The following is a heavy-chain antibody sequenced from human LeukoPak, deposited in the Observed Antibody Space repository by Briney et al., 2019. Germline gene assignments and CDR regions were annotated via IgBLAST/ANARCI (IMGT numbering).Heavy chain of an antibody. V-gene: IGHV3-23*01. CDR1: GFTFSSYA. CDR3: ASSQDTPAYYDSNGYKFDY. J-gene: IGHJ4*02. D-gene: IGHD3-22*01. Sequence: GGSLRLSFVASGFTFSSYAMSWVRQAPGKGLEWVSIISGSGGSPYYADSVKGRFTISRDNSKNTLYLQMISLRAEDTAVYYCASSQDTPAYYDSNGYKFDYWGQGTLVTVSS. CDR2: ISGSGGSP.